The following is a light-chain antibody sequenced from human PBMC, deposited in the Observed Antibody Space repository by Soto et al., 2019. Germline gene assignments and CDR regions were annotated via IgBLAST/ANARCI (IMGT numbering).Light chain of an antibody. CDR2: AAS. J-gene: IGKJ4*01. V-gene: IGKV1-39*01. CDR3: HQCYCTSALT. CDR1: QSISSY. Sequence: DIQMTQSPSSLSASVGARVTITCRASQSISSYLNWYQQKPGKAPKLLIYAASSLHSGVPSRFSGSGSGADFTLTISSLYPEDVADYCCHQCYCTSALTFGGATTVEIK.